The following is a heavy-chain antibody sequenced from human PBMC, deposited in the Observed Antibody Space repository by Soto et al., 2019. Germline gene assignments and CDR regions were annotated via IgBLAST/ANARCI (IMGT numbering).Heavy chain of an antibody. CDR1: GFTFSSYW. J-gene: IGHJ4*02. Sequence: GGSLRLSCAASGFTFSSYWMTWVRQAPGKGLEWVADIKQDGSDKHYVDSVKGRFTVSRDNAKNSLYLQMNSLRAEDTAVYYCSSLKTTASNVDYWGQGTLVTVSS. V-gene: IGHV3-7*05. D-gene: IGHD4-17*01. CDR2: IKQDGSDK. CDR3: SSLKTTASNVDY.